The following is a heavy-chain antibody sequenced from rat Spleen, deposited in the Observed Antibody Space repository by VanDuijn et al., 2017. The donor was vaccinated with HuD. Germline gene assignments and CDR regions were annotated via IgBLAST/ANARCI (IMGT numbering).Heavy chain of an antibody. V-gene: IGHV5-25*01. CDR3: VRHGYTRYYFDY. Sequence: EVQMVESGGGLAQPGRSLKLSCAVSGFTFSNYDMAWVRQAPKKGLEWVAYITTGGAITSYRDSVKGRFTISRDNAKSTLYLQMDSLRSEDTASYYCVRHGYTRYYFDYWGQGVMVTVSS. CDR1: GFTFSNYD. J-gene: IGHJ2*01. CDR2: ITTGGAIT. D-gene: IGHD1-9*01.